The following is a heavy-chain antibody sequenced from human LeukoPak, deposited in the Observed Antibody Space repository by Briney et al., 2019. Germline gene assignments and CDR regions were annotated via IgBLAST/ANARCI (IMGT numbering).Heavy chain of an antibody. CDR3: ARDLLSGVGAKDY. D-gene: IGHD1-26*01. V-gene: IGHV3-66*01. CDR1: GFTVSSNY. CDR2: IYTGGDT. Sequence: GGSLRLSCAASGFTVSSNYMSWVRQAPGKGLEWVSGIYTGGDTYYADSVKDRFTISRDNSKNTLYLQMNSLRAEDTAVYYCARDLLSGVGAKDYWGQGTLVTVSS. J-gene: IGHJ4*02.